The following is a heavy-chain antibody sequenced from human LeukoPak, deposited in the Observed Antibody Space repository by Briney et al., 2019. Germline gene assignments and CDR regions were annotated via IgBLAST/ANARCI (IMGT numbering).Heavy chain of an antibody. CDR2: IYSGADT. Sequence: GGSLRLSCAASGFTVSGNYMSWVRQAPGKGLEWVSVIYSGADTYYAGSLKGRFTISRHSSQNTVYLHMNSLRAEETAGHSCARAQYCSGRSCYSGTLVSWGQGNLVTVSS. CDR3: ARAQYCSGRSCYSGTLVS. J-gene: IGHJ5*02. V-gene: IGHV3-53*04. D-gene: IGHD2-15*01. CDR1: GFTVSGNY.